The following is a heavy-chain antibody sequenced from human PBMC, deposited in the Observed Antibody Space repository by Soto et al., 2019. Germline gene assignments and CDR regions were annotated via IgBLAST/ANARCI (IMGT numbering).Heavy chain of an antibody. Sequence: QVQLQQWGAGLLKPSETLSLTCAVNGGSLTGYYWSWIRQPPGKGLEWIGEIKDGGSTNYSPSLRCRVSLSADTSKNQLSRRLNSVTAADTAVYFCARGQEGIVATHWDQGTLVTVSS. CDR1: GGSLTGYY. D-gene: IGHD5-12*01. CDR2: IKDGGST. J-gene: IGHJ4*02. CDR3: ARGQEGIVATH. V-gene: IGHV4-34*01.